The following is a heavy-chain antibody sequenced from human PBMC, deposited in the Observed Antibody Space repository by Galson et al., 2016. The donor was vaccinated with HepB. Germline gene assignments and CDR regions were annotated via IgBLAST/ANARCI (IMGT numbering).Heavy chain of an antibody. J-gene: IGHJ4*02. CDR3: ARGFPLHEHNPMDY. D-gene: IGHD1-14*01. CDR2: IRASEEA. CDR1: GGSITSNY. Sequence: SETLSLTCTVSGGSITSNYWSWIRQPAGKGLEYIGRIRASEEAMYNPSLKSRVTMSVDTSKNQFSLRLSSVTAADTAIYYCARGFPLHEHNPMDYWGQGVLVTVSS. V-gene: IGHV4-4*07.